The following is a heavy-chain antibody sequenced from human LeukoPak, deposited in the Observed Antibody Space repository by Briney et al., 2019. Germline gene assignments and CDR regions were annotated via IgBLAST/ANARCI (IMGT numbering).Heavy chain of an antibody. Sequence: SETLSLTCAVYGGSFSGYYWNWIRQSPGKGLEWNGEINHNGSTNYNPSLKSRVTMSVDTSKNQYSLKLNSVTAADTAVYYCATYHYDGSGYSVDWGQGTLVTVSS. CDR3: ATYHYDGSGYSVD. V-gene: IGHV4-34*01. CDR1: GGSFSGYY. D-gene: IGHD3-22*01. CDR2: INHNGST. J-gene: IGHJ4*02.